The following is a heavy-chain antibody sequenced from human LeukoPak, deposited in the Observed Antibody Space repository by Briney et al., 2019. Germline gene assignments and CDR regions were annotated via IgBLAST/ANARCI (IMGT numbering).Heavy chain of an antibody. CDR2: IKTDGSET. CDR1: GFNFRDHW. V-gene: IGHV3-7*03. CDR3: VKNDGWFHLAQ. Sequence: GGSLRLSCAASGFNFRDHWMDWVRQGPGKGLEWVGHIKTDGSETYYLDSLKGRISISRDNTNNALYLQMNSLRVEDTALYYCVKNDGWFHLAQWGQGTLVTVSS. J-gene: IGHJ4*02. D-gene: IGHD6-19*01.